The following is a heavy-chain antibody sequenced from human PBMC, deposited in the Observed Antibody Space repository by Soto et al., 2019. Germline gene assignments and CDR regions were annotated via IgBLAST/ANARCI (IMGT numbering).Heavy chain of an antibody. Sequence: GESLKISCAASGFTFSSYWMSWVRQAPGKGLEWVANIKQDGSEKYYVDSVKGRFTISRDNAKNSLYLQMNSLRAEDTAVYYCARDNEAVAGLYYYYYGMDVWGQGTTVTVSS. CDR1: GFTFSSYW. CDR2: IKQDGSEK. J-gene: IGHJ6*02. CDR3: ARDNEAVAGLYYYYYGMDV. V-gene: IGHV3-7*01. D-gene: IGHD6-19*01.